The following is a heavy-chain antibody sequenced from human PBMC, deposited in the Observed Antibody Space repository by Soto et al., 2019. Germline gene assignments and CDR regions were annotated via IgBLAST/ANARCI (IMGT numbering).Heavy chain of an antibody. CDR3: AAQLRRLEYYYGMDV. CDR1: GFTFSSYS. Sequence: KTGGSLRLSCAASGFTFSSYSMNWVRQAPGKGLEWVSFISSSSSSIYYADSVKGRFTISRDNAKNSLSLQMNSLRAEDTAVYYCAAQLRRLEYYYGMDVWGQGTTVTVSS. CDR2: ISSSSSSI. J-gene: IGHJ6*02. D-gene: IGHD2-2*01. V-gene: IGHV3-21*01.